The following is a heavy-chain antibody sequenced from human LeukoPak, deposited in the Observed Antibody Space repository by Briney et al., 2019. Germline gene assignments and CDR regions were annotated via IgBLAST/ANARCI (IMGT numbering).Heavy chain of an antibody. D-gene: IGHD5-24*01. Sequence: SVKVSCKASGGIFSNYAFSWVRQAPGQGLEWMGRTIPVIGITNYAQKFQGRVTITADKSTRTVYLDLSSLRSDDTAVYYCARDRDGYDYWGQGTLVTVSS. V-gene: IGHV1-69*04. CDR2: TIPVIGIT. J-gene: IGHJ4*02. CDR3: ARDRDGYDY. CDR1: GGIFSNYA.